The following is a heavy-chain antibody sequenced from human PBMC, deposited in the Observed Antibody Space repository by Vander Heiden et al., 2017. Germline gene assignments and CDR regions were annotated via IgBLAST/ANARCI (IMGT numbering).Heavy chain of an antibody. D-gene: IGHD2-2*01. CDR1: GFTVSSYG. CDR2: IWYDGSNK. Sequence: GRSLRPSCAASGFTVSSYGMHWVRQAPGKGLEWVAVIWYDGSNKYYADSVKGRFTISRDNSKNTLYLKMNSMRAEETAVYYCARSGGGGPAANDWFDPWCQGTMVTVYS. V-gene: IGHV3-33*01. J-gene: IGHJ5*02. CDR3: ARSGGGGPAANDWFDP.